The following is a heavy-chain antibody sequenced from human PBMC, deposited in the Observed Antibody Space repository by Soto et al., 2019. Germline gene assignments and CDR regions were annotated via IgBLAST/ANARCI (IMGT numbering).Heavy chain of an antibody. D-gene: IGHD3-22*01. V-gene: IGHV3-23*01. J-gene: IGHJ4*02. CDR3: AKGGYYGSSGYYLDY. Sequence: PGGSLRLSCAASGFTFSNYAMSWVRQVPGEGLEWVSGLTGSGSTTYYADSVKGRFTISRDNSNNALHLQMNRLRADDTALYYCAKGGYYGSSGYYLDYWGQGTQVTVSS. CDR2: LTGSGSTT. CDR1: GFTFSNYA.